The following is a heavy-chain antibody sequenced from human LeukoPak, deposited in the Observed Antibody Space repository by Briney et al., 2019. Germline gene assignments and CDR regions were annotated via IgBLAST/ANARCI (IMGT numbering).Heavy chain of an antibody. J-gene: IGHJ4*02. D-gene: IGHD2-21*01. CDR2: IIPIFGTA. Sequence: SVKVSCKASGGTFSSYAISWVRQAPGQGLEWMGGIIPIFGTANYAQKFQGRVTITADESTSTAYVELSSLRSEDTAVYYCASEGMVLAYCGGDCYTFDYWGQGTLVTVSS. CDR3: ASEGMVLAYCGGDCYTFDY. CDR1: GGTFSSYA. V-gene: IGHV1-69*01.